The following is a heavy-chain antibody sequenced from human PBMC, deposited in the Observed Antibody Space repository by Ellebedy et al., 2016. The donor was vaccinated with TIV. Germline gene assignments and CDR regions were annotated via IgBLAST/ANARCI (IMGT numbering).Heavy chain of an antibody. CDR2: ISAYTGDT. J-gene: IGHJ4*02. V-gene: IGHV1-18*01. CDR1: GYTFNRYS. D-gene: IGHD3-10*01. Sequence: ASVKVSCKASGYTFNRYSMSWVRQAPGQGLEWMGWISAYTGDTKYAQKFQGRVILTTDTATDTAYMELRSLRSDDTAVYYCARDMVQGMVAVYVWFDFWGQGTQVTVSS. CDR3: ARDMVQGMVAVYVWFDF.